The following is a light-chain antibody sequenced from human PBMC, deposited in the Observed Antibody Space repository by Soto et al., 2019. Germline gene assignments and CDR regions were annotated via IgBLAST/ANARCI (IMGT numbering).Light chain of an antibody. CDR3: QSYDSSLSGSV. CDR2: ENR. Sequence: QSVLTQPPSVSGATGQRVTISCTGSSSNIGAFSDVHWYQQLPGTAPKLLIYENRNRPSGVPDRFSGSKSGTSASLAITGLQAEDEADYYCQSYDSSLSGSVFGGGTKLTVL. V-gene: IGLV1-40*01. CDR1: SSNIGAFSD. J-gene: IGLJ3*02.